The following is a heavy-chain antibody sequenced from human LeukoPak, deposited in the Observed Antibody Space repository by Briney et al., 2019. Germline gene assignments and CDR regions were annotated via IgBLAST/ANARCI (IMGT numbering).Heavy chain of an antibody. Sequence: PSQTLSLTCAVSGGSISSGGYSWSWIRQPPGKGLEWIGYIYHSGSTYYNPTLKSRATISVDRSKNQFSLKLSSVTAADTAVYYCARDHFVGAFDIWGQGTMVTVSS. J-gene: IGHJ3*02. CDR3: ARDHFVGAFDI. V-gene: IGHV4-30-2*01. CDR1: GGSISSGGYS. CDR2: IYHSGST. D-gene: IGHD1-26*01.